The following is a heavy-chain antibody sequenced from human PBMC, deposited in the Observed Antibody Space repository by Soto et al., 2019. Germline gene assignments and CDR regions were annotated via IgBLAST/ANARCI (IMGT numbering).Heavy chain of an antibody. V-gene: IGHV4-30-2*01. J-gene: IGHJ4*02. CDR1: GGSISSGGYS. CDR2: IYHSGST. CDR3: ARVSITMVRGVITTYYFDY. Sequence: PSETLSLTCAVSGGSISSGGYSWSWIRQPPGKGLEWIGYIYHSGSTYYNPSLKSRVTISVDRSKNQFSLKLSSVTAADTAVYYCARVSITMVRGVITTYYFDYWGQGTLVTVSS. D-gene: IGHD3-10*01.